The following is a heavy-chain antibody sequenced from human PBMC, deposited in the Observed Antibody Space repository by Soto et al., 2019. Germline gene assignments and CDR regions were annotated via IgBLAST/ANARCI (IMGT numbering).Heavy chain of an antibody. CDR2: IYSGGTT. J-gene: IGHJ6*02. D-gene: IGHD2-8*01. Sequence: EVQLVESGGGLVQPGGSLRLSCAVSGFTVNYNYMSWVRQAPRKGLEWVSVIYSGGTTNYADSVKGRFTISRDNSKNTLYLQMNSRRAEDTAVYYCARGKQNALDVWGQGTTVTVSS. CDR3: ARGKQNALDV. V-gene: IGHV3-66*01. CDR1: GFTVNYNY.